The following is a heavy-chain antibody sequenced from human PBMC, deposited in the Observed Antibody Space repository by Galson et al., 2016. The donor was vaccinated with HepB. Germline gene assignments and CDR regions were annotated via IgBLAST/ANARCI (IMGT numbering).Heavy chain of an antibody. CDR1: GSLFSDYG. Sequence: SLRLSCAASGSLFSDYGMHWVRQAPGKGLEWVAVVFYDVSRKYYADFVKGRFSISRDNSKSSLYLDMSSLRAEDTAVYYCVRDISSSHFDLWGQGTLVTVAS. CDR2: VFYDVSRK. J-gene: IGHJ5*02. CDR3: VRDISSSHFDL. V-gene: IGHV3-33*01. D-gene: IGHD2-2*01.